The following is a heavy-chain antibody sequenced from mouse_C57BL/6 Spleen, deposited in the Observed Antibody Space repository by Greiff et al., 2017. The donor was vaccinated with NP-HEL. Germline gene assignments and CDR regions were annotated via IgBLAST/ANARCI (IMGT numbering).Heavy chain of an antibody. J-gene: IGHJ2*01. CDR2: IYPGSGNT. Sequence: VQLQQSGAELVRPGASVKLSCKASGYTFTDYYINWVKQRPGQGLEWIARIYPGSGNTYYNEKFKGKATLTAEKSSSTAYMQLSSLTSEDSAVYFCARWSSWFDYWGQGTTLTVSS. CDR3: ARWSSWFDY. CDR1: GYTFTDYY. V-gene: IGHV1-76*01. D-gene: IGHD1-1*01.